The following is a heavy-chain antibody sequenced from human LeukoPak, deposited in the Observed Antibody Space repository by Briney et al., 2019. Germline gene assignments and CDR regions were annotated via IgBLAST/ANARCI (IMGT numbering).Heavy chain of an antibody. J-gene: IGHJ6*04. CDR3: TRGPPSRGFTYGPPRDGIDV. CDR2: LSLSGST. D-gene: IGHD5-18*01. CDR1: GGSFSDYY. V-gene: IGHV4-34*01. Sequence: SETLSLTCAVYGGSFSDYYWSWIRQPPGKGLEWIGELSLSGSTNYNPSLKSRVTISADTSKNQLSLKVNSVIAADTAVYYCTRGPPSRGFTYGPPRDGIDVWAKGTTDIVSS.